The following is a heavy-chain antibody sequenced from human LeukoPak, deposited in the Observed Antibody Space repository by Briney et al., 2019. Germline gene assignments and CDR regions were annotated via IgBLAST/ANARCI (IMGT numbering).Heavy chain of an antibody. D-gene: IGHD5-12*01. Sequence: GRSLRLSCAASGFTFDDYAMHWVRQAPGKGLEWVSGISWNSGSIGYADSVKGRFTISRDNAKNSLYLQTNSLRAEDTALYYCATANTITGPDYWGQGTLVTVSS. V-gene: IGHV3-9*01. CDR3: ATANTITGPDY. CDR1: GFTFDDYA. J-gene: IGHJ4*02. CDR2: ISWNSGSI.